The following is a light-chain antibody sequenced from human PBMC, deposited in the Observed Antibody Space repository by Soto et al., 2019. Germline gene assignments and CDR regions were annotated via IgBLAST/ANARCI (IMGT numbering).Light chain of an antibody. CDR1: QSVSSY. J-gene: IGKJ1*01. Sequence: EIVLTQSPATLSLSPGERATLSCRASQSVSSYLAWYQQKPGQAPRLLIYDASNRATGIPARFSGSGSGTEFTLTISSLQSEDFAVYYCQQRSDWPWTFGQGTKVDI. CDR3: QQRSDWPWT. V-gene: IGKV3-11*01. CDR2: DAS.